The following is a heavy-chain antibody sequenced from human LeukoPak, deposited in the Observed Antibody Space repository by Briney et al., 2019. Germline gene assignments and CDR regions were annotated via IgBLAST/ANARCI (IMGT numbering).Heavy chain of an antibody. J-gene: IGHJ4*02. CDR2: ISPYNGNT. D-gene: IGHD2-15*01. CDR1: GYIFTSYV. CDR3: ARDGDCSGGSCYLYGFDY. Sequence: ASVKVSCKASGYIFTSYVIRWVRQASGHGLDWMACISPYNGNTNYAQKLQGRVTMTTDTSTSTAYMELRSLRSDDTAVYYCARDGDCSGGSCYLYGFDYWGQGTLVTVSS. V-gene: IGHV1-18*01.